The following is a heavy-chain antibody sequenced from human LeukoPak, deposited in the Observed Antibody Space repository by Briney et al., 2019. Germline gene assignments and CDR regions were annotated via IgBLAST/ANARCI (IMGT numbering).Heavy chain of an antibody. V-gene: IGHV1-2*02. Sequence: ASVKVSCKASGYTFTGYYLHWVRQAPGQGLEWMGWINPNSGGTNYAQIFQGRVTITRDTSTTTAYMEVTRLTSDDTAVYYCARGFRGWYAEGFDYWGQGTVVTVSS. CDR2: INPNSGGT. CDR3: ARGFRGWYAEGFDY. J-gene: IGHJ4*02. D-gene: IGHD6-19*01. CDR1: GYTFTGYY.